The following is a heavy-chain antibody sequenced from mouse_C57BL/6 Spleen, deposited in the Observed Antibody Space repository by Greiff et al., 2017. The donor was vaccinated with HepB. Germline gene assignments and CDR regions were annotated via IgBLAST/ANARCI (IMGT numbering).Heavy chain of an antibody. J-gene: IGHJ2*01. CDR2: INPSTGGT. V-gene: IGHV1-42*01. CDR1: GYSFTGYY. CDR3: ARGGDGPYYFDY. D-gene: IGHD2-3*01. Sequence: VQLKQSGPELVKPGASVKISCKASGYSFTGYYMNWVKQSPEKSLEWIGEINPSTGGTTYNQKFKAKATLTVDKSSSTAYMQLKSLTSEDSAVYYCARGGDGPYYFDYWGQGTTLTVSS.